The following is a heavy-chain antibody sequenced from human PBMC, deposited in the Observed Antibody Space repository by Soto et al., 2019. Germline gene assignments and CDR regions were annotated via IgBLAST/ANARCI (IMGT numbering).Heavy chain of an antibody. V-gene: IGHV3-30-3*01. Sequence: QVQLVESGGGVVQPGRSLRLSCAAAGFIFSNYVMYWVRQAPGTVLEWVAFMSYDGTTKSYGDSVKGRFTISRDNSQNTPYLQMDNLRPEDTGVYYCAREVLGSRYFDYWGQGTLVTVSS. J-gene: IGHJ4*02. CDR2: MSYDGTTK. CDR3: AREVLGSRYFDY. D-gene: IGHD3-10*01. CDR1: GFIFSNYV.